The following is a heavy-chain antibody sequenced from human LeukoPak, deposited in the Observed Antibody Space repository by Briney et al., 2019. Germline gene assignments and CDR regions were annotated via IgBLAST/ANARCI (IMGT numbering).Heavy chain of an antibody. Sequence: PGGSLRLSCAASGFTFSSYWMHWVRQAPGKGLVWVSRINSDGSSTSYADSVKGRFTISRDNAKNTLYPQMNSLRAEDTAVYYCAREGPYGSGQDYWGQGTLVTVSS. V-gene: IGHV3-74*01. CDR1: GFTFSSYW. CDR3: AREGPYGSGQDY. J-gene: IGHJ4*02. D-gene: IGHD3-10*01. CDR2: INSDGSST.